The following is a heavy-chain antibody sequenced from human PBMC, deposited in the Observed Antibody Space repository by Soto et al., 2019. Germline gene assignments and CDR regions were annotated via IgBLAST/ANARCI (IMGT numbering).Heavy chain of an antibody. D-gene: IGHD3-9*01. CDR3: ARLASDILTSSFDY. J-gene: IGHJ4*02. Sequence: SETLSLTCTVSGGSISSSSYYWGWIRQPPGKGLEWIGSIYYSGSTYYNPSLKSRVTISVDTSKNQFSLKLSSVTAADTAVYYCARLASDILTSSFDYWGQGTLVTVSS. CDR1: GGSISSSSYY. V-gene: IGHV4-39*01. CDR2: IYYSGST.